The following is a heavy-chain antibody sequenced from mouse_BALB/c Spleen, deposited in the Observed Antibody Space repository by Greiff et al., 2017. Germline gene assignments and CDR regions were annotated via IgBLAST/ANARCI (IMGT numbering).Heavy chain of an antibody. CDR2: ISSGGSYT. D-gene: IGHD2-4*01. CDR1: GFTFSSYG. Sequence: EVKLMESGGDLVKPGGSLKLSCAASGFTFSSYGMSWVRQTPDKRLEWVATISSGGSYTYYPDSVKGRFTISRDNAKNTLYLQMSSLKSEDTAMYYCARLDDYDAGPYAMDYWGQGTSVTVSS. CDR3: ARLDDYDAGPYAMDY. V-gene: IGHV5-6*01. J-gene: IGHJ4*01.